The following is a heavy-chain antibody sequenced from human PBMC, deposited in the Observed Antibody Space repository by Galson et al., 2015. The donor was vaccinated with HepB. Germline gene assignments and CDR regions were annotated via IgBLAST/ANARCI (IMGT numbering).Heavy chain of an antibody. CDR2: ISAYNGNT. J-gene: IGHJ4*02. CDR1: GYTFTSYG. V-gene: IGHV1-18*01. Sequence: SVKVSCKASGYTFTSYGISWVRQAPGQGLEWMGWISAYNGNTNYAQKLQGRVTMTTDTSTSTAYMELRSLRSDDTAVYYCAREPEGPYCTGGVCSFDYWGQGTLVTVSS. D-gene: IGHD2-8*02. CDR3: AREPEGPYCTGGVCSFDY.